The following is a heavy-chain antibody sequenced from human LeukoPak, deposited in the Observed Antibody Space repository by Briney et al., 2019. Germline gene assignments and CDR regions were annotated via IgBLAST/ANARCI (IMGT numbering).Heavy chain of an antibody. CDR3: ATGERMVRGDGVDY. V-gene: IGHV3-66*01. D-gene: IGHD3-10*01. Sequence: GGSLRLSCAASGFTVRNNYMSWVRQAPGKGLEWVIVIYSGGSTYYADSVKGRFTISRDNSKNTLYLQMNSLRGEDTAVYFCATGERMVRGDGVDYWGQGTLVTVSS. J-gene: IGHJ4*02. CDR2: IYSGGST. CDR1: GFTVRNNY.